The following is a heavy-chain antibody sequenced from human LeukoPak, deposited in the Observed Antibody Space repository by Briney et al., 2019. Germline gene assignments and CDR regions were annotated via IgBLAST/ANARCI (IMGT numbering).Heavy chain of an antibody. J-gene: IGHJ4*02. CDR2: IYYSRNT. Sequence: MPSETLSPTRTVSCGSISSYYWSWIRQPPGNGPEVIGSIYYSRNTYYNPSLKSRVTISADTSKNQFSLTLGSVSATDTAVYYCVSPRGFSYGYFYYWGQGTLVTVSS. CDR3: VSPRGFSYGYFYY. D-gene: IGHD5-18*01. CDR1: CGSISSYY. V-gene: IGHV4-59*05.